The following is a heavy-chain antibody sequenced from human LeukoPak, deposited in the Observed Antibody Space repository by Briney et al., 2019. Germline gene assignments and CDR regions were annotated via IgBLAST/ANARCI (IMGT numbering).Heavy chain of an antibody. Sequence: ASVKVSCKASGYTFTGYYMHWVRQAPGQGLEWMGWINPNSDGTKYAQKFQGRVTMTRDTSISTAYMELSRLRSDDTAVYYCADEFGLKWLADWGQGTLVTVSS. V-gene: IGHV1-2*02. CDR1: GYTFTGYY. J-gene: IGHJ4*02. D-gene: IGHD6-19*01. CDR2: INPNSDGT. CDR3: ADEFGLKWLAD.